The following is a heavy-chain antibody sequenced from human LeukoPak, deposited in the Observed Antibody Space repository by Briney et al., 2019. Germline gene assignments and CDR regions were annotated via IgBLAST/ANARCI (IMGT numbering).Heavy chain of an antibody. Sequence: SETLSLTCTVSGSSFNSADYWGWIRQPPGKGLEYIGSIFHSGRAYYNQSLESRITISMDTSKNKFSLKLDTVTAEDTAVYYCARVYSYGIYYYYRDVWGKGTTVTVSS. CDR2: IFHSGRA. CDR1: GSSFNSADY. J-gene: IGHJ6*03. V-gene: IGHV4-38-2*02. CDR3: ARVYSYGIYYYYRDV. D-gene: IGHD5-18*01.